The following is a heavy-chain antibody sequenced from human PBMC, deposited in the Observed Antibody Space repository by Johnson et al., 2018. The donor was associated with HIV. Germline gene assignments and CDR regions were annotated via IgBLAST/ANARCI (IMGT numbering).Heavy chain of an antibody. J-gene: IGHJ3*02. CDR1: GFTFSSYG. CDR3: ARAVCRGGRCYSHDAFDI. V-gene: IGHV3-30*03. CDR2: TSNDGTNT. Sequence: QVQLVESGGGVVQPGRSLRLSCAASGFTFSSYGMHWVRQAPGEGLEWVAVTSNDGTNTYYAASVKGRFTISRDSSKNTLYLQMNSLRAGDTALYYCARAVCRGGRCYSHDAFDIWGQGTMVTVSS. D-gene: IGHD2-15*01.